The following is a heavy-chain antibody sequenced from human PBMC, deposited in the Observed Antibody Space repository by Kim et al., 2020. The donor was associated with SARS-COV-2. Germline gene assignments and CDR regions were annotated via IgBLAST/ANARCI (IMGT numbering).Heavy chain of an antibody. J-gene: IGHJ4*02. Sequence: YAQKFQGRVTMTRDTSTSTVYMELSSLRSEDTAVYYCARASTYYGSGDDYWGQGTLVTVSS. CDR3: ARASTYYGSGDDY. D-gene: IGHD3-10*01. V-gene: IGHV1-46*01.